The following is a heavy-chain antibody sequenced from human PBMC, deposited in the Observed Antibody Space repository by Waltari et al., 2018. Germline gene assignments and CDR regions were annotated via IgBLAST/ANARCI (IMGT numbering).Heavy chain of an antibody. D-gene: IGHD6-13*01. Sequence: QVRLQESGPGLVKPSGTLSLTCTVSDGSVSTTNWWSWVRQPPGKGLQWIAEVYHTGSTYFNPSLERRVTISLDKSKNQVFLNLTSVTVADTAVYYCARALAPSGNEAFDIWGQGTLVTVSS. CDR2: VYHTGST. CDR1: DGSVSTTNW. J-gene: IGHJ3*02. V-gene: IGHV4-4*02. CDR3: ARALAPSGNEAFDI.